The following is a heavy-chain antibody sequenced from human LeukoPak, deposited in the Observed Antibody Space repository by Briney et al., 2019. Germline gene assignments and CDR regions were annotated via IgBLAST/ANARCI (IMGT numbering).Heavy chain of an antibody. Sequence: PGGSLRLSCAASGFTFSSYAMSWVRQAPGKGLEWVSAISGSGGSTYYADSVKGRFTISRDNSKNTLYLQMNSLRAEDTAVYYCAKARLYCSGGSCYLDWGQGTLVTVSS. CDR2: ISGSGGST. J-gene: IGHJ4*02. CDR3: AKARLYCSGGSCYLD. CDR1: GFTFSSYA. V-gene: IGHV3-23*01. D-gene: IGHD2-15*01.